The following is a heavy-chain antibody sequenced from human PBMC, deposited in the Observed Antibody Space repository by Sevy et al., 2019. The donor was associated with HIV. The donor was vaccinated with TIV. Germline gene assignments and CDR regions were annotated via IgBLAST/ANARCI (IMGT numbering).Heavy chain of an antibody. J-gene: IGHJ4*02. V-gene: IGHV4-59*01. CDR3: ARDLADRPRVFDL. CDR1: GGSISSYF. D-gene: IGHD6-6*01. CDR2: IYYTGTT. Sequence: SETLSLTCSVSGGSISSYFWSWIRQPPGKGLEWIGYIYYTGTTNYNPSLRSRVTISLDTSNKHFSLNLTSVTAADTAVYYCARDLADRPRVFDLWGQGTLVTVSS.